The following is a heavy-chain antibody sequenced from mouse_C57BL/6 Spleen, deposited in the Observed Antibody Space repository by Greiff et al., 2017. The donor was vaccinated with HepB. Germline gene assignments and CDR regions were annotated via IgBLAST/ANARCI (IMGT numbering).Heavy chain of an antibody. D-gene: IGHD1-1*01. CDR1: GFSLTSYG. CDR2: IWRGGST. CDR3: AKMRVVATGNYAMDY. J-gene: IGHJ4*01. Sequence: QVQLKESGPGLVQPSQSLSITCTVSGFSLTSYGVHWVRQSPGKGLEWLGVIWRGGSTDYNAAFMSRLSITKDNSKSQVFFKMNSLQADDTAIYYCAKMRVVATGNYAMDYWGQGTSVTVSS. V-gene: IGHV2-5*01.